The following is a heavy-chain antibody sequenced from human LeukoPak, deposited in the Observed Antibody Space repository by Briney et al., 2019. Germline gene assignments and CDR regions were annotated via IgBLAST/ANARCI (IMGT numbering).Heavy chain of an antibody. D-gene: IGHD3-10*01. J-gene: IGHJ4*02. CDR1: GYSISSGYY. V-gene: IGHV4-38-2*02. Sequence: SETLSLTCTVSGYSISSGYYWGWIRQPPGKGLEWIGIIYHSGTTYYNPSFKSRLTISVDTSKNQFSLKLSSVTAADTAVYYCASLRTGDFDYWGQGALVTVSS. CDR3: ASLRTGDFDY. CDR2: IYHSGTT.